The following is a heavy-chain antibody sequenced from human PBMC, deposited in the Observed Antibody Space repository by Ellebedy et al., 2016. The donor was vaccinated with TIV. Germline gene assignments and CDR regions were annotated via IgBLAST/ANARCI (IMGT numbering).Heavy chain of an antibody. D-gene: IGHD6-19*01. CDR3: ARTVAPGGMSYYVMDV. V-gene: IGHV1-2*02. CDR1: GYIFIDHH. Sequence: AASVKVSCKASGYIFIDHHIHWARQAPGQGLEWMGWINSNSGGTRYGQKFQGRVTMTRDTFISTVYMELGSLRFDDTAVYYCARTVAPGGMSYYVMDVWGQGTTVTVSS. CDR2: INSNSGGT. J-gene: IGHJ6*02.